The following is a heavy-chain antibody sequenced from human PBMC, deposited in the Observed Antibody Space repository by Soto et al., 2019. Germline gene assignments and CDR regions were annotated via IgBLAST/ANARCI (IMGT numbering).Heavy chain of an antibody. CDR1: GGSIINNNW. J-gene: IGHJ5*02. CDR3: ARHIDLIVRSSMIVVVNNWFDP. CDR2: IHHSGST. D-gene: IGHD3-22*01. Sequence: SETLSLTCAVSGGSIINNNWWSLVRQSPGKGLEWIGEIHHSGSTNYNPSLKSRVTISVDKSKNQFSLKLSSVTAADTAVYYCARHIDLIVRSSMIVVVNNWFDPWGQGTLVTVSS. V-gene: IGHV4-4*02.